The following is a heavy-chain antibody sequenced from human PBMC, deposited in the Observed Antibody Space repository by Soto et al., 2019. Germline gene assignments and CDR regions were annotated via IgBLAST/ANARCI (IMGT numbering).Heavy chain of an antibody. V-gene: IGHV4-31*03. CDR1: GGSISSGVYY. CDR2: IYYSGST. CDR3: ARALSDYYDSSGYYSRGPGFDY. D-gene: IGHD3-22*01. Sequence: QVQLQESGPGLVKPSQTLSLTCTVSGGSISSGVYYWSWIRQHPVKGLEWIGYIYYSGSTYYNPSLKSRVTICLDTSKKQFSLKLSSVTAAYTAVYYCARALSDYYDSSGYYSRGPGFDYWGQGTLVTVSS. J-gene: IGHJ4*02.